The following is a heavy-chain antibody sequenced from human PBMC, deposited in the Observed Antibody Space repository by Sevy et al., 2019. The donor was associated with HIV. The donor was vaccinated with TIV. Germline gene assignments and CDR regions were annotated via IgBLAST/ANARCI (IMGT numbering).Heavy chain of an antibody. V-gene: IGHV3-23*01. J-gene: IGHJ4*02. D-gene: IGHD2-8*01. CDR3: AREGCTKPHDY. CDR2: LSFGCGEI. Sequence: GGSLRLSCAASGFTFSKYSMSWVRQPPGKGLEGVSTLSFGCGEINYADSVKGRFTISRDNSKNSVYLQMNSLRHEDTAVYYCAREGCTKPHDYWGQGTLVTVSS. CDR1: GFTFSKYS.